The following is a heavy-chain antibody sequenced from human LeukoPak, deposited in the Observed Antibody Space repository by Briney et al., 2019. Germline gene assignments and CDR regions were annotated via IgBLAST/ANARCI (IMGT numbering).Heavy chain of an antibody. D-gene: IGHD3-22*01. CDR3: ATTNDGGGYQWGDFFDF. CDR2: IIPNLGTT. CDR1: GGTSNSHA. Sequence: GASVKVSCKASGGTSNSHAISWVRQAPGQGLEWMGRIIPNLGTTNRAQNFQDRVTLTADKSTNTAYMELTSLTSDDTAVYYCATTNDGGGYQWGDFFDFWGQGTQVTVSS. J-gene: IGHJ4*02. V-gene: IGHV1-69*04.